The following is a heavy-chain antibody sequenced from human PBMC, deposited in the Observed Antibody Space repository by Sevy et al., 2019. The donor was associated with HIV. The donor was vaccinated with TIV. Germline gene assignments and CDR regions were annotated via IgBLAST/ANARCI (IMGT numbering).Heavy chain of an antibody. D-gene: IGHD5-12*01. CDR1: GDSIDSYGSY. V-gene: IGHV4-39*01. CDR2: IYYTGTT. Sequence: SETLSLTCSVSGDSIDSYGSYWGWIRQPPGKGLEWIGSIYYTGTTYYNPSLKSRATISVDTSKNEFSLRMTSVTAADTAVYYCATKGVAVDAFDIRRQGTMVTVSS. CDR3: ATKGVAVDAFDI. J-gene: IGHJ3*02.